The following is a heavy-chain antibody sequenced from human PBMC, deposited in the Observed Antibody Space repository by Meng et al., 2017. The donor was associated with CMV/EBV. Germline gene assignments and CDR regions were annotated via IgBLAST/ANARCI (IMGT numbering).Heavy chain of an antibody. CDR1: GGSISSYY. Sequence: SETLSLTSTVSGGSISSYYWSWIRQPPGKGLEWIGYIYYSGSTNYNPSLKSRVTISVDTSKNQFSLKLSSVTAADTAVYYCARGTEDYDFWLDYWGQGTPVTVSS. CDR3: ARGTEDYDFWLDY. CDR2: IYYSGST. V-gene: IGHV4-59*01. D-gene: IGHD3-3*01. J-gene: IGHJ4*02.